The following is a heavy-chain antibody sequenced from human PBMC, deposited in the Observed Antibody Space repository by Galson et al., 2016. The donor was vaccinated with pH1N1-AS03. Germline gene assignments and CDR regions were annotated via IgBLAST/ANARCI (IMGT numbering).Heavy chain of an antibody. CDR2: IDSDDDK. D-gene: IGHD6-13*01. CDR1: GFSLSTGGVH. J-gene: IGHJ4*02. Sequence: PALVKPTQTLTLTCTFSGFSLSTGGVHVAWIRQPPGKAPEWLATIDSDDDKYYTTSLKTRLTISKDTSKNQVVLTMTNMDPVDTATYYCARVWGAAAGYFDYWGPGKLVVVSS. V-gene: IGHV2-70*01. CDR3: ARVWGAAAGYFDY.